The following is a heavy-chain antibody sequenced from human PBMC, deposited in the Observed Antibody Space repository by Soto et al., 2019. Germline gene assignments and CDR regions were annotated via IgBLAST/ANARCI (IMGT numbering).Heavy chain of an antibody. CDR3: ARGRAVATNFDY. D-gene: IGHD5-12*01. V-gene: IGHV4-31*03. Sequence: QVQLQESGPGLVKPSQTLSLTCTVSGGSISSGGYYWSWIRQHPGKGLQWIGYIYYSGSTYYNPSLKSRVTISVDTSKNQFSLKLSSVTAADTAVYYCARGRAVATNFDYWGQGTLVTVSS. CDR2: IYYSGST. J-gene: IGHJ4*02. CDR1: GGSISSGGYY.